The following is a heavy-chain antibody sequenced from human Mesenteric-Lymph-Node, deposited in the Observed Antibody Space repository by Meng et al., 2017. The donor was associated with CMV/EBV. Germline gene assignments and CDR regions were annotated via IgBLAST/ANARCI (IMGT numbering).Heavy chain of an antibody. CDR2: ISSTSSYI. J-gene: IGHJ4*02. Sequence: GESLKISCAASGFTFSSYSMNWVRQAPGKGLEWVSSISSTSSYIYYVDSVKGRFTISRDNAKSSLYLQMNSLRAEDTAVYYCARDPIRASVATTAVDYWGQGTLVTVSS. D-gene: IGHD6-6*01. CDR3: ARDPIRASVATTAVDY. V-gene: IGHV3-21*01. CDR1: GFTFSSYS.